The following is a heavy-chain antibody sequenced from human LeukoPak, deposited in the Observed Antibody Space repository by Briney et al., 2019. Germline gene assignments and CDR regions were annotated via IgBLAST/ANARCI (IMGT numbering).Heavy chain of an antibody. Sequence: SETLSLTCAVSGGSLSTTNWWVWLRQPPGKGLEWIGEVYHSGGGNKNYNPSLKSRATISVDTSKNQFSLKLSSVTAADTAVYYCARGLFLSGYLDAFDMWGQGTVVTVSS. J-gene: IGHJ3*02. CDR1: GGSLSTTNW. D-gene: IGHD3-22*01. CDR3: ARGLFLSGYLDAFDM. V-gene: IGHV4-4*02. CDR2: VYHSGGGNK.